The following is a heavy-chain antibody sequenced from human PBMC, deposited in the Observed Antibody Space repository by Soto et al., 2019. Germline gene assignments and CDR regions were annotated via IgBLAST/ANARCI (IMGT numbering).Heavy chain of an antibody. CDR1: GFTFSSYA. Sequence: GGSLRLSCAASGFTFSSYAMSWVRQAPGKGLEWVSAISGSGGTTYYADSVKGRFTISRDNSKNTLYLQMDSLRAEDTAIYYCAKDSAWYGTRYWGQGTLVTVSS. V-gene: IGHV3-23*01. CDR2: ISGSGGTT. D-gene: IGHD6-19*01. CDR3: AKDSAWYGTRY. J-gene: IGHJ4*02.